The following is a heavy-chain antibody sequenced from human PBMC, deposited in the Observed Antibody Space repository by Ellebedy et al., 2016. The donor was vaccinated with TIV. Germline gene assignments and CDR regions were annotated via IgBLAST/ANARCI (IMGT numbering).Heavy chain of an antibody. J-gene: IGHJ4*02. CDR2: IIPIFGTA. V-gene: IGHV1-69*13. D-gene: IGHD5-24*01. Sequence: SVKVSCXASGGTFSSYAISWVRQAPGQGLEWMGGIIPIFGTANYAQKFQGRVTITADESTSTAYMELSSLRSEDTAVYYCARAGRRDGYNYDYWGQGTLVTVSS. CDR3: ARAGRRDGYNYDY. CDR1: GGTFSSYA.